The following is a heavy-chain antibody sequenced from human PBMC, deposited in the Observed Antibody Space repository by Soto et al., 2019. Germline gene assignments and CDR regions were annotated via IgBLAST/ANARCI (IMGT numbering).Heavy chain of an antibody. CDR2: INGGGGST. Sequence: EVQLLEAGGDLIQPGGSLRLSCAASGFTFSSYTMTWFRQAPGKGLEWVSAINGGGGSTYYADPVKGRFTISRDNSKDTLYLQMNSLRAEDTAVYYCAKDKVCSGGSCYYDYWGQGTLVTVSS. J-gene: IGHJ4*02. V-gene: IGHV3-23*01. CDR3: AKDKVCSGGSCYYDY. D-gene: IGHD2-15*01. CDR1: GFTFSSYT.